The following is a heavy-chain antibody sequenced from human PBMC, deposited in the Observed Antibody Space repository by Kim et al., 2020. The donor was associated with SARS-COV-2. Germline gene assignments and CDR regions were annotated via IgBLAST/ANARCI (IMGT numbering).Heavy chain of an antibody. CDR3: ARDASRYTTAWYNY. Sequence: ASVKVSCKASGYTFTNYGITWVRQAPGQGLDWMGWISPYNGNTDSAQEFQGRVTMTTDTSTNIAYMELRSLRSDDTAVYYCARDASRYTTAWYNYWGQGTLVTVSS. CDR1: GYTFTNYG. CDR2: ISPYNGNT. V-gene: IGHV1-18*04. J-gene: IGHJ4*02. D-gene: IGHD6-19*01.